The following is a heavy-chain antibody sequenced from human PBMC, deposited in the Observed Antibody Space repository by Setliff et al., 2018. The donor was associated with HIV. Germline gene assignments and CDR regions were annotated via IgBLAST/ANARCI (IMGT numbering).Heavy chain of an antibody. D-gene: IGHD5-18*01. CDR3: AKGNSYAENAFDI. J-gene: IGHJ3*02. Sequence: ASVKVSCKASGYTFATYGISWVRQAPGQGLEWMGWISPYNGNTNYAQKLQGRVTMTTDTSTTTAYMGLRSLRSDDTAVYYCAKGNSYAENAFDIWGQGTMVTVS. CDR1: GYTFATYG. V-gene: IGHV1-18*01. CDR2: ISPYNGNT.